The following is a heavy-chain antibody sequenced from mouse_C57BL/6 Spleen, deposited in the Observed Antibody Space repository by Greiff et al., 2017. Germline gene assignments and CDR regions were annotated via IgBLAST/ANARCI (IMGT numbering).Heavy chain of an antibody. D-gene: IGHD2-12*01. CDR3: TLYYSLYYFDY. CDR1: GYTFTDYE. V-gene: IGHV1-15*01. J-gene: IGHJ2*01. Sequence: VQVVESGAELVRPGASVTLSCKASGYTFTDYEMHWVKQTPVHGLEWIGAIDPETGGTAYNQKFKGKAILTADKSSSTAYMELRSLTSEDSAVYYCTLYYSLYYFDYWGQGTTLTVSS. CDR2: IDPETGGT.